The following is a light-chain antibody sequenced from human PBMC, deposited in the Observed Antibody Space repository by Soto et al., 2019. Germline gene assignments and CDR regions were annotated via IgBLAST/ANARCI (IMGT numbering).Light chain of an antibody. V-gene: IGKV3-15*01. J-gene: IGKJ1*01. CDR3: QQYKKWPLT. CDR2: GAS. CDR1: QSVSID. Sequence: ELVLMQNPTTLSVSPGERATLSCRASQSVSIDLAWYQQTPGQAPRLLIYGASTRATGIPVRFSGSASGTEFTLTISSLQSEDFTVYYCQQYKKWPLTFGEGTKVDI.